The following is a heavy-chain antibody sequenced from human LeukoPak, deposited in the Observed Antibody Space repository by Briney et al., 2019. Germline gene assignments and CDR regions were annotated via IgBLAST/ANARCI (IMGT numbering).Heavy chain of an antibody. J-gene: IGHJ4*02. CDR2: IYYSGST. V-gene: IGHV4-59*01. D-gene: IGHD3-9*01. CDR1: GGFISSYY. CDR3: ARVPILTGYYTYYFDY. Sequence: RSSETLSLTCTVSGGFISSYYWSWIRQPPGKGLEWIGYIYYSGSTNYNLSLKSRVTISVDTSKNQFSLKLSSVTAADTAVYYCARVPILTGYYTYYFDYWGQGTLVTVSS.